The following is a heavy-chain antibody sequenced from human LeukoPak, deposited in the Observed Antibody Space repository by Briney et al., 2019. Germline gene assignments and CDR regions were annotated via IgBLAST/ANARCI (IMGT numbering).Heavy chain of an antibody. CDR3: AKDLYGDYDYDY. D-gene: IGHD4-17*01. Sequence: PSETLSLTCAVYGGSFSGYYWSWIRQPPGKGLEWIGEINHSGSTNYNPSLKSRVTISVDTSKNQFSLKLSSVTAADTAVYYCAKDLYGDYDYDYWGQGTLVTVSS. CDR1: GGSFSGYY. J-gene: IGHJ4*02. V-gene: IGHV4-34*01. CDR2: INHSGST.